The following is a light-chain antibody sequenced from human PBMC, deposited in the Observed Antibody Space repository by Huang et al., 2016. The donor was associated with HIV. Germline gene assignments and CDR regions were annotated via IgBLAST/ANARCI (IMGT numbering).Light chain of an antibody. CDR2: GTS. J-gene: IGKJ2*01. CDR1: QGVSSSY. Sequence: EIVLTQSPGTLSLSPGERATLSCRASQGVSSSYLAWYRQRPGQAPRLVIYGTSNRATGIPDRFSGSGSGTDFTLTISRLEPEDFAVYYCQQYGSSYTFGQGTKLEIK. V-gene: IGKV3-20*01. CDR3: QQYGSSYT.